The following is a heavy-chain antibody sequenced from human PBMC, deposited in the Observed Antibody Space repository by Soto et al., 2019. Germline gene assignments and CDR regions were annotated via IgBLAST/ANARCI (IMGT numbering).Heavy chain of an antibody. D-gene: IGHD3-10*01. CDR1: GYTFTSYA. J-gene: IGHJ4*02. Sequence: QVQLVQSGAEVKKPGASVKVSCKASGYTFTSYAMHWVRQAPGQRLDWMGWINAGNGNTKYSQKFQGRVNITRDTSASTAYMEMSSLRSEDTAVYYCARGLLCFGELLDFDYWGQGTLVTVSS. V-gene: IGHV1-3*01. CDR3: ARGLLCFGELLDFDY. CDR2: INAGNGNT.